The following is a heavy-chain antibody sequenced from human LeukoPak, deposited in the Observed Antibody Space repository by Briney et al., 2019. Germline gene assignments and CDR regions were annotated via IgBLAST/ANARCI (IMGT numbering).Heavy chain of an antibody. CDR1: GFTFSSYA. CDR2: ISSSGSTI. D-gene: IGHD3-10*02. Sequence: QPRGSLRLSCAASGFTFSSYAMSWVRQAPGKGLEWVSYISSSGSTIYYADSVKGRFTISRDNAKNSLYLQVNSLRAEDTAVYYCAELGITMIGGVWGKGTTVTISS. J-gene: IGHJ6*04. CDR3: AELGITMIGGV. V-gene: IGHV3-48*03.